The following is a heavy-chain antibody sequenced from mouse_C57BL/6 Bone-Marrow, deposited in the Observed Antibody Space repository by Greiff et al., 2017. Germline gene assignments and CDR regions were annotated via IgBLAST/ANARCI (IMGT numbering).Heavy chain of an antibody. CDR3: ARKRDYSNTWFAY. CDR1: GYTFTSYW. D-gene: IGHD2-5*01. Sequence: QVQLQQPGAELVKPGASVKLSCKASGYTFTSYWMHWVKQRPGQGLEWIGMIHPNSGSTNYNEKFKSKDTLTVDKSSSTAYMQLSSLTSEDSAVDYCARKRDYSNTWFAYWGQGTLVTVSA. J-gene: IGHJ3*01. CDR2: IHPNSGST. V-gene: IGHV1-64*01.